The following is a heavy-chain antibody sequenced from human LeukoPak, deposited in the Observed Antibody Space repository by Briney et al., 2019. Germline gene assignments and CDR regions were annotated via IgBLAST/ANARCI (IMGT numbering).Heavy chain of an antibody. J-gene: IGHJ3*02. CDR2: IYYSGSP. D-gene: IGHD4-17*01. CDR3: ARQKAVPRSSGAFDI. CDR1: GGSISSTSYY. Sequence: SETLSLTCTVSGGSISSTSYYWGWIRHPPGKGLEWIGTIYYSGSPYYNPSLESRVTISGDTSKSQFSLKLSSVTAADTAVYYCARQKAVPRSSGAFDIWGQGTMVTVSS. V-gene: IGHV4-39*01.